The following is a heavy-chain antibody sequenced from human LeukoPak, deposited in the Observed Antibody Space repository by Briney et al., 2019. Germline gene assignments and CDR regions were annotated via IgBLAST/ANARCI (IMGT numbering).Heavy chain of an antibody. CDR1: GGSISSSSYY. CDR3: ARHIVATITGVDY. V-gene: IGHV4-39*01. J-gene: IGHJ4*02. Sequence: PSETLSLTCTVSGGSISSSSYYWGWIRQPPGKGLERIGSIYYSGSTYYNPSLKSRVTISVDTSKNQFSLKLSSVTAADTAVYYCARHIVATITGVDYWGQGTLVTVSS. D-gene: IGHD5-12*01. CDR2: IYYSGST.